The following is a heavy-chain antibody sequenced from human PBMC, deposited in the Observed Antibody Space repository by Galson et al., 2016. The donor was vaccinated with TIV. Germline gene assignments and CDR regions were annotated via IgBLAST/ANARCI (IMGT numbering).Heavy chain of an antibody. V-gene: IGHV2-5*02. Sequence: PALVKPPQTLTLTCTLSGVSGIPSGVAVGWIRQPPGKALEWLALIYWDDTQRYRPSLKNRVTIAKDTSKNQVVLTMTHMDPVDTCTYFCALYGSVSINAFDVWGQGTRVTVSS. CDR1: GVSGIPSGVA. D-gene: IGHD6-19*01. J-gene: IGHJ3*01. CDR2: IYWDDTQ. CDR3: ALYGSVSINAFDV.